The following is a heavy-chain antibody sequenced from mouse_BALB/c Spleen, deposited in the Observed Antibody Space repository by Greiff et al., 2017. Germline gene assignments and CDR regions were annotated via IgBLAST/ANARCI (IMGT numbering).Heavy chain of an antibody. J-gene: IGHJ2*01. CDR3: ARAHYYGSRGYFDY. CDR1: GFTFSDYY. CDR2: ISDGGSYT. V-gene: IGHV5-4*02. D-gene: IGHD1-1*01. Sequence: DVKLVESGGGLVKPGGSLKLSCAASGFTFSDYYMYWVRQTPEKRLEWVATISDGGSYTYYPDSVKGRFTISRDNAKNNLYLQMSSLKSEDTAMYYCARAHYYGSRGYFDYWGQGTTLTVSS.